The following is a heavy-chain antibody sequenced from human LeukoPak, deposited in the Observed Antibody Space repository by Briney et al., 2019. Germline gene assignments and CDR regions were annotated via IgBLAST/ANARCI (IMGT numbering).Heavy chain of an antibody. CDR1: GGSISTGNYY. Sequence: SETLSLTCTVSGGSISTGNYYWGWVRQPPGKGLEWIGTIYYSGSTYYNPSLKSRVTISVDTSKNQFSLKLSSVTAADTAVYYCARGLPAVAAPFDYWGQGTLVTVSS. CDR3: ARGLPAVAAPFDY. V-gene: IGHV4-39*01. CDR2: IYYSGST. D-gene: IGHD2-15*01. J-gene: IGHJ4*02.